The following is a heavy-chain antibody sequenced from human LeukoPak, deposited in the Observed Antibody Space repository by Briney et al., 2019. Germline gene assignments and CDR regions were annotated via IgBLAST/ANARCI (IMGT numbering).Heavy chain of an antibody. J-gene: IGHJ4*02. V-gene: IGHV4-34*01. Sequence: SETLSLTCAVYGGSFSGYYWSWIRQPPGKGLEWIGEINHSGSTNYNPSLKSRVTISVDTSKNQFSLKLSSVTAADTAVYYCARGDWSSGYPYFDYWGQGTLVTASS. D-gene: IGHD3-22*01. CDR2: INHSGST. CDR1: GGSFSGYY. CDR3: ARGDWSSGYPYFDY.